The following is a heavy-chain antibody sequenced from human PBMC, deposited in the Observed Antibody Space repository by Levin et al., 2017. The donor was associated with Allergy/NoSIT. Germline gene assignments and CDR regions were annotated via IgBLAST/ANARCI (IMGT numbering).Heavy chain of an antibody. CDR2: IKQDGSEK. D-gene: IGHD3-9*01. CDR3: ARGLSYYDILTGYYNGPAWFDP. V-gene: IGHV3-7*01. Sequence: GESLKISCAASGFTFSSYWMSWVRQAPGKGLEWVANIKQDGSEKYYVDSVKGRFTISRDNVKNSLYLQMNSLGAEDTAVYYCARGLSYYDILTGYYNGPAWFDPWGQGTLVTVSS. CDR1: GFTFSSYW. J-gene: IGHJ5*02.